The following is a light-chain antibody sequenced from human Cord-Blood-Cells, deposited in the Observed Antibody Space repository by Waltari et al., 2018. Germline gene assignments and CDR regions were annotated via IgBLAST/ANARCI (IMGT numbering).Light chain of an antibody. Sequence: EIVLTQSPGTLSLSPGERDTLSCRASQSVSSSYLAWYQQKPGQAPRLLIYGASSRATSIPDRFSGSGSSTDFSLTISRLEPEDFAVYYCHQYGSSPPITFGQGTRLEIK. V-gene: IGKV3-20*01. CDR3: HQYGSSPPIT. CDR1: QSVSSSY. J-gene: IGKJ5*01. CDR2: GAS.